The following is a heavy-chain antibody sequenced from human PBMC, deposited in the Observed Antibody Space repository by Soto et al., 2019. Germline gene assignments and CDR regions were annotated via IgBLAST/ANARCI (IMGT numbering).Heavy chain of an antibody. CDR3: AIHPSFHSNPFFWFDP. D-gene: IGHD4-4*01. V-gene: IGHV4-39*01. Sequence: SETLSLTCTVSGGSIYSSSYYWGWIRQPPGKGLEWIGSIFYSGSTYHNPSLKSRATISVDTSKNQFSLRLSSVTAADTAVYYCAIHPSFHSNPFFWFDPWGQGTLVTVSS. CDR2: IFYSGST. J-gene: IGHJ5*02. CDR1: GGSIYSSSYY.